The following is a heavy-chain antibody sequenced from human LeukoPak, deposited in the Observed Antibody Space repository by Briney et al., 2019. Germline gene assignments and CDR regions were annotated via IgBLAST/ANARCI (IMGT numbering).Heavy chain of an antibody. J-gene: IGHJ5*02. CDR1: GGSISSSSYY. Sequence: SETLSLTCTVSGGSISSSSYYWGWIRQPPGKGLEWIGSIYYSGSTYYNPSLKSRVTISVDTSKNQFSLKLSSVTAADTAVYYCARDRHIVATNGWFDPWGQGTLVTVSS. CDR2: IYYSGST. V-gene: IGHV4-39*07. CDR3: ARDRHIVATNGWFDP. D-gene: IGHD5-12*01.